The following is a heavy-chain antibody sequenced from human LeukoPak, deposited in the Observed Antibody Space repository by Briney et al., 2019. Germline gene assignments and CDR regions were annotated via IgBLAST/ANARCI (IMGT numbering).Heavy chain of an antibody. CDR1: GGSISRYY. D-gene: IGHD2-2*01. CDR2: IYTSGST. J-gene: IGHJ5*02. CDR3: ARDQVVPAATNWFDP. V-gene: IGHV4-4*07. Sequence: SETLSLTCTVSGGSISRYYWSWIRQPAGKGLEWIGRIYTSGSTNYNPSLKSRVTMSVDTSKNQFSLKLSSVTAADTAVYYCARDQVVPAATNWFDPWGQGTLVTVSS.